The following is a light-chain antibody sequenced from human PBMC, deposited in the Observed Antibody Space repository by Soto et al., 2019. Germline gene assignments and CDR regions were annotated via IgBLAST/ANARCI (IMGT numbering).Light chain of an antibody. Sequence: EIVLTQPPGTLSLSPGERATLSCRASQSVSSSYLAWYQQKPGQAPRLLMYGASSRATGIPDRFSGSGSGTYFTLTISRLEPEDFAVYYCQQYGSSPPMYTFGQGTKLEIK. CDR2: GAS. CDR1: QSVSSSY. CDR3: QQYGSSPPMYT. V-gene: IGKV3-20*01. J-gene: IGKJ2*01.